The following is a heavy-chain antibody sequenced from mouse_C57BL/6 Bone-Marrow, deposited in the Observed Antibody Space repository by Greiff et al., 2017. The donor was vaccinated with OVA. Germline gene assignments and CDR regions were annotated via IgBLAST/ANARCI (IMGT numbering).Heavy chain of an antibody. CDR1: GYTFTNYW. CDR2: IYPGGGYT. D-gene: IGHD2-3*01. CDR3: ARSTYDGYYPFAY. J-gene: IGHJ3*01. V-gene: IGHV1-63*01. Sequence: QVQLQQSGAELVRPGTSVKMSCKASGYTFTNYWIGWAKQRPGHGLEWIGDIYPGGGYTNYNEKFKGKATLTADKSSSTAYMQFRSLTSEDSAIYYCARSTYDGYYPFAYWGQGTLVTVSA.